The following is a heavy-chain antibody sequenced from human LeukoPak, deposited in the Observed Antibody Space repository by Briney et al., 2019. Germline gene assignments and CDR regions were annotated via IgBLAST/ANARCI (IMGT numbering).Heavy chain of an antibody. CDR1: GYTFTGYY. V-gene: IGHV1-2*02. CDR3: ARANTRGYSYGYGFDY. CDR2: INPNSGGT. D-gene: IGHD5-18*01. Sequence: ASVNLSCNSSGYTFTGYYMHWVWQGPGQGQELKGWINPNSGGTNYAQKFQGRVTMTRDTSISTAYMELSRLRSDDTAVYYCARANTRGYSYGYGFDYWGQGTLVTVSS. J-gene: IGHJ4*02.